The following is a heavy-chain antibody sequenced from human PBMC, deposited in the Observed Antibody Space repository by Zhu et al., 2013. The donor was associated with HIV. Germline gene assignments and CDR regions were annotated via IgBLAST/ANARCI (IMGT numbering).Heavy chain of an antibody. V-gene: IGHV1-18*01. J-gene: IGHJ6*02. D-gene: IGHD3-9*01. CDR3: AREGDTTGYVYHYYGMDV. CDR1: GYDFDRYS. Sequence: IQLLQSGGEMREPGSSIRVSCKTSGYDFDRYSITWVRQAPGKGLEWVGWAGVIDGNMKESQHTQGRITMITDPVTSTVSMELRSLRSDDTAVYYCAREGDTTGYVYHYYGMDVWGQGTTVTVAS. CDR2: AGVIDGNM.